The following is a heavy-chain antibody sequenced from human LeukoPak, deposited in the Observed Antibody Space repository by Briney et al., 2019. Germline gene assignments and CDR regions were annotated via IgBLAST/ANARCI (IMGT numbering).Heavy chain of an antibody. CDR1: GYTFTSYY. V-gene: IGHV1-46*01. D-gene: IGHD3-22*01. Sequence: ASVKVSCKASGYTFTSYYMHWVRQAPGQGLEWMGIINPSGGSTSYAQKFQGRVTMTRDTSTSTVYMELSSLRSEDTAVYYCAKDQEAVSSGNSFDYWGQGTLVTVSS. J-gene: IGHJ4*02. CDR3: AKDQEAVSSGNSFDY. CDR2: INPSGGST.